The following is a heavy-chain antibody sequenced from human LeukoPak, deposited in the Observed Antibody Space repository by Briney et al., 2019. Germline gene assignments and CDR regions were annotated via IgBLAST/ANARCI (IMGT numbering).Heavy chain of an antibody. Sequence: PGGSLRLSCAASDFTFGTYGMHWVRQAPGKGLEWVAFIRYYGNNKYYADSVKGRFTISRDNSKNTLYLQMNSLRAEDTAVYYCATDSYSSSSRAYAFDIWGQGTMVTVSS. V-gene: IGHV3-30*02. J-gene: IGHJ3*02. D-gene: IGHD6-6*01. CDR1: DFTFGTYG. CDR3: ATDSYSSSSRAYAFDI. CDR2: IRYYGNNK.